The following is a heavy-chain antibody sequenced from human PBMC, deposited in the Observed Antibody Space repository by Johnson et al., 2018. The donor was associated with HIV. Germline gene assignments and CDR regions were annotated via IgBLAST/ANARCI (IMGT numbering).Heavy chain of an antibody. J-gene: IGHJ3*02. Sequence: VQLVESGGGLVQPGGSLRLSCAASGFTFSSYDKHWVRQATGKGLEWVSAIGTAGDTYYPGSVKGRFTISRENAKNSLYLQMNRLRAGDTAVYYCARGAYDSDAFDIWGQGTMVTVSS. CDR2: IGTAGDT. CDR1: GFTFSSYD. V-gene: IGHV3-13*01. CDR3: ARGAYDSDAFDI. D-gene: IGHD3-22*01.